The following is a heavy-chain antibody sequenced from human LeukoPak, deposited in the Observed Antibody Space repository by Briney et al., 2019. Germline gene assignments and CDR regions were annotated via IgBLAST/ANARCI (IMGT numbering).Heavy chain of an antibody. Sequence: PSETLSLTCTVSGGSISSGGYYWSWIRQHPGKGLEWIGYIYCSGSTYYNPSLKSRVTISVDTSKNQFSLKLSSVTAADTAVYYCARILRGPRRNWFDPWGQGTLVTVSS. V-gene: IGHV4-31*03. D-gene: IGHD3-3*01. CDR3: ARILRGPRRNWFDP. J-gene: IGHJ5*02. CDR2: IYCSGST. CDR1: GGSISSGGYY.